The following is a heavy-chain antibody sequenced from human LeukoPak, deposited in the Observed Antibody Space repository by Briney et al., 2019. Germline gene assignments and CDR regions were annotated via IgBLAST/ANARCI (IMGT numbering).Heavy chain of an antibody. CDR3: AREGTYYYDSSGYYDY. J-gene: IGHJ4*02. Sequence: PGGSLRLSRAASGFTVSSNYMSWVRQAPGKGLEWVSVIYSGGSTYYADSVKGRFTISRDNSKNTLYLQMNSLRAEDTAVYYCAREGTYYYDSSGYYDYWGQGTLVTVSS. D-gene: IGHD3-22*01. V-gene: IGHV3-66*01. CDR1: GFTVSSNY. CDR2: IYSGGST.